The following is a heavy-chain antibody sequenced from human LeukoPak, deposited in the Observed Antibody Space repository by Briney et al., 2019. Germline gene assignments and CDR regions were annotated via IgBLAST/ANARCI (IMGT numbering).Heavy chain of an antibody. CDR1: GFTFSSYA. Sequence: GGSLRLSCAASGFTFSSYAMHWVRQAPGKGLEWVAVISYDGSNKYYADSVKGRFTISRDNSKNTLYLQMNSLRAEDTAVYYCARDLGSSWSNYYYYGMDVWGQGTTVTVSS. CDR2: ISYDGSNK. CDR3: ARDLGSSWSNYYYYGMDV. D-gene: IGHD6-13*01. V-gene: IGHV3-30-3*01. J-gene: IGHJ6*02.